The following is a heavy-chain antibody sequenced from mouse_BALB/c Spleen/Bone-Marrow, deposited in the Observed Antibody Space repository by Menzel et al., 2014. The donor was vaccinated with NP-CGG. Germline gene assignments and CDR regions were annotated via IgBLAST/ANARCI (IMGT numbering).Heavy chain of an antibody. CDR2: ISSGGTYT. J-gene: IGHJ2*01. D-gene: IGHD2-4*01. CDR3: ARRRDYDYFDY. CDR1: GFTFSNYG. Sequence: EVHLVESEGDLVKPGGSLKLSCAASGFTFSNYGMSWVRQIPDKRLEWVATISSGGTYTFYPDSVKGRFTISRDNTKNTLTLQTTSLKSEDTAMYYCARRRDYDYFDYWGQGTTLTVSS. V-gene: IGHV5-6*01.